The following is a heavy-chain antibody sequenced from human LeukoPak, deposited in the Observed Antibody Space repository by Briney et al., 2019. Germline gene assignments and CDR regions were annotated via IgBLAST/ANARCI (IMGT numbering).Heavy chain of an antibody. CDR3: ARTRGSHPSPFDS. CDR2: IYSGGST. V-gene: IGHV3-53*01. D-gene: IGHD3-10*01. CDR1: GFTVSHYY. Sequence: QPGGSLRLSCAASGFTVSHYYMTWVRQAPGKGLECVPVIYSGGSTYSADSVKGRFTISRDNSRNMVYLQMSSLRAKDTAVYYCARTRGSHPSPFDSWGQGTLVTVSS. J-gene: IGHJ4*02.